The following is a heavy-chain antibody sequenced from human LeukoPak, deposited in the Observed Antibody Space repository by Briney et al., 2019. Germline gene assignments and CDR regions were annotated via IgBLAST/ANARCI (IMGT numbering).Heavy chain of an antibody. CDR2: INSDGSST. J-gene: IGHJ4*02. V-gene: IGHV3-74*01. D-gene: IGHD5-24*01. CDR1: GFTFSSYW. Sequence: EPGGSLRLSCAASGFTFSSYWMHWVRQAPGKGLVWVSRINSDGSSTSYADSVKGRFTISRDNAKNSLYLQMNSLRAEDTAVYYCARDKKDGYVFDYWGQGTLVTVSS. CDR3: ARDKKDGYVFDY.